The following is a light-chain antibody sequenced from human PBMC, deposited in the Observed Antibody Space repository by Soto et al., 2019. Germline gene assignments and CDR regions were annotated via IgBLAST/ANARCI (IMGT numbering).Light chain of an antibody. Sequence: EIVLTQSPGTLSLSPGERATLSCRASQSVANNFLAWYQQKPGQAPRLLIFAASKRASDIPARFSGSGSGSDFTLTINRLEPADFAVYYCHQYGTTPWTFGQGTKVEIK. V-gene: IGKV3-20*01. CDR3: HQYGTTPWT. J-gene: IGKJ1*01. CDR1: QSVANNF. CDR2: AAS.